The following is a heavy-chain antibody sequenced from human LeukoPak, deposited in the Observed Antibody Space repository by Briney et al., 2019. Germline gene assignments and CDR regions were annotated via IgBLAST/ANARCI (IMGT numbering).Heavy chain of an antibody. D-gene: IGHD2-2*01. Sequence: SETLSLTRGVSGYSISSGYYWAWIRQPPGKGLEWIGRIYHSGSTYYNPSLKSRVTISVDTSKNQFSLKLSSVTAADTAVYYCARLYCSSTSCYRWDAFDIWGQGTMVTVSS. CDR2: IYHSGST. J-gene: IGHJ3*02. V-gene: IGHV4-38-2*01. CDR1: GYSISSGYY. CDR3: ARLYCSSTSCYRWDAFDI.